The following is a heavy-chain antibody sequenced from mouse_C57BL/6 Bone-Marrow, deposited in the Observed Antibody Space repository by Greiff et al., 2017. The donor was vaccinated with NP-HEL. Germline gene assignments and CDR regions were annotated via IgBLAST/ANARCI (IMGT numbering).Heavy chain of an antibody. CDR1: GYTFTSYG. V-gene: IGHV1-81*01. J-gene: IGHJ1*03. CDR3: ARRGLLGCYWYFDV. CDR2: IYPRSGNT. Sequence: VQVVESGAELARPGASVKLSCKASGYTFTSYGISWVKQRTGQGLEWIGEIYPRSGNTYYNEKFKGKATLTADKSSSTAYMELRSLTSEDSAVYFCARRGLLGCYWYFDVWGTGTTVTVSS. D-gene: IGHD1-1*02.